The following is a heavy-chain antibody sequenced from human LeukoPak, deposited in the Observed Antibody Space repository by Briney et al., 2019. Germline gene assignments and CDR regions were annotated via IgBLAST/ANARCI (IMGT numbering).Heavy chain of an antibody. J-gene: IGHJ4*02. Sequence: GGSLRLSCAASGFPFSGHAMHWVRQAPGKGLEWVAVIWDNGKNKYYADSVKGRFTISRDNSRNTLDLQMNSLRVEDTAIYYCAKGGTCTHTSCYYFDFWGQGGLVTVSA. CDR2: IWDNGKNK. V-gene: IGHV3-33*06. CDR1: GFPFSGHA. D-gene: IGHD2-2*01. CDR3: AKGGTCTHTSCYYFDF.